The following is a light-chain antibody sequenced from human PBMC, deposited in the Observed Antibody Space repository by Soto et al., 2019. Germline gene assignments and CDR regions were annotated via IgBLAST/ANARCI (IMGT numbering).Light chain of an antibody. J-gene: IGLJ1*01. CDR1: RTDVDGHDY. V-gene: IGLV2-14*03. CDR3: SSYTASAPFYV. Sequence: QSVLTQPASVSGSPGQSITISCTGARTDVDGHDYVSWYQQHPGQAPKLMIFDVHNRPSGVSSRFSGSKSGDTASLTISGLQAEDDGDYYCSSYTASAPFYVFGTGTKVTDL. CDR2: DVH.